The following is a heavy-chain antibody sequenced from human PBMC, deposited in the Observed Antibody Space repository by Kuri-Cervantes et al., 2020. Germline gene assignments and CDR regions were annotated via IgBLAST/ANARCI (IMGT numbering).Heavy chain of an antibody. J-gene: IGHJ4*02. CDR1: GGSISSYY. V-gene: IGHV4-59*08. CDR3: ASSYYYDSSGYFAPYYFDY. Sequence: SETLSLTCTVSGGSISSYYWSWIRQPPGKGLEWIGYIYYSGSTTYNPSLKSRVTISVDTSKNQFSLKLSSVTAADTAVYYCASSYYYDSSGYFAPYYFDYWGQGTLVTVSS. D-gene: IGHD3-22*01. CDR2: IYYSGST.